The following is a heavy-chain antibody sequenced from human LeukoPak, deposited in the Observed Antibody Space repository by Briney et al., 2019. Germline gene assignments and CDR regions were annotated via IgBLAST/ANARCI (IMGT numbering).Heavy chain of an antibody. Sequence: SVKVSCKASGGTFTSYAISWVRQAPGQGLEWMGGIIPIFGTATYAQKFQGRVTITADESTSTAYMELSSLRSEDTAVYYCARGTRYYDSRHLGYWGQGTLVTVSS. V-gene: IGHV1-69*13. D-gene: IGHD3-22*01. CDR3: ARGTRYYDSRHLGY. CDR2: IIPIFGTA. CDR1: GGTFTSYA. J-gene: IGHJ4*02.